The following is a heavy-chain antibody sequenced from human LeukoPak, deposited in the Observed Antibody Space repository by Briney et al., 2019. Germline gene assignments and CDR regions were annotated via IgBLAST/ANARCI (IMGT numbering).Heavy chain of an antibody. D-gene: IGHD4-17*01. CDR2: ITGGHYAT. V-gene: IGHV3-23*01. Sequence: GGSLRLSCAASGFSFSSFAMTWVRQAPGKGLEWDSSITGGHYATYNTDSVKGRFTISRDNAKNTLYLQMNSLRADDTAIYYCTKDPNGDYIGAFDPWGQGTLVTVSS. J-gene: IGHJ5*02. CDR3: TKDPNGDYIGAFDP. CDR1: GFSFSSFA.